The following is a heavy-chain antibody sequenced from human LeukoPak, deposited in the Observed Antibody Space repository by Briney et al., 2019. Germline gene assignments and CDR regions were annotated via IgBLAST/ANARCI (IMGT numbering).Heavy chain of an antibody. V-gene: IGHV3-74*01. D-gene: IGHD1-7*01. CDR3: AIGITGTRRDY. CDR2: INSDGSST. J-gene: IGHJ4*02. CDR1: GFTFDDYA. Sequence: PGGSLRLSCAASGFTFDDYAMHWVRQAPGKGLVWVSRINSDGSSTSYADSVKGRFTISRDNAKNTLYLQMNSLRAEDTAVYYCAIGITGTRRDYWGQGTLVTVSS.